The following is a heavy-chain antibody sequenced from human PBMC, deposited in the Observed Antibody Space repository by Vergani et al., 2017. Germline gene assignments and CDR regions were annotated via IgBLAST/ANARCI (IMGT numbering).Heavy chain of an antibody. CDR2: INPSGGST. V-gene: IGHV1-46*03. J-gene: IGHJ6*02. Sequence: QVQLVQSGAEVKKPGASVKVSCKASGYTFTSYYMHWVRQAPGQGLEWMGIINPSGGSTSYAQKFQGRVTMTRDTSTSTVYMELSSLRSEDTAVYYCARGDYAKGGYYYDYGMDVWGQGTTVTVSS. CDR3: ARGDYAKGGYYYDYGMDV. CDR1: GYTFTSYY. D-gene: IGHD4-17*01.